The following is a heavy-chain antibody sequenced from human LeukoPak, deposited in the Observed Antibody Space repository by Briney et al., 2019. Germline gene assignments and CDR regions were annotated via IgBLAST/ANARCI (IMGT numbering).Heavy chain of an antibody. D-gene: IGHD3-10*01. J-gene: IGHJ3*02. CDR2: ISSSSSYI. CDR3: ARDQYYDGSGVQGDAFDI. Sequence: PGGSLRLSCAASGFTFSSYAMSWVRQAPGKGLEWVSSISSSSSYIYYADSVRGRFTISRDNSKNTLYLQMNNLRAEDTAVYYCARDQYYDGSGVQGDAFDIWGQGTMVTVS. CDR1: GFTFSSYA. V-gene: IGHV3-21*04.